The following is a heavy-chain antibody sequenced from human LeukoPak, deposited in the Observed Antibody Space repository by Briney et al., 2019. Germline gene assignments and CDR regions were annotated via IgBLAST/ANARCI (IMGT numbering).Heavy chain of an antibody. CDR3: ARLESNLVVAGMY. D-gene: IGHD2-15*01. CDR2: IYYSGST. V-gene: IGHV4-39*01. CDR1: GGSISSSSYY. Sequence: PSETLSLTCTVSGGSISSSSYYWGWIRQPPGKGLEWIGSIYYSGSTYYNPSLKSRVTISVDTSKNQFSLKLSSVTAADTAVYYCARLESNLVVAGMYWGQGTLVTVSS. J-gene: IGHJ4*02.